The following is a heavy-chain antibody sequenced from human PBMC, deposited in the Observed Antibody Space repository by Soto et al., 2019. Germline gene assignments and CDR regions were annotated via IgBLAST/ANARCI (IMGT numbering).Heavy chain of an antibody. Sequence: EVQLLESGGGLVQPGGSLRLSCAASGFTFSSYAMSWVRQAPGKGLEWVSAISGSGGSTYYADSVKGRFTISRDNSKNALYRQMNSLRAEDTAVYYCAKDQRSDPSKYYGMDVWGQGTTVTVSS. CDR3: AKDQRSDPSKYYGMDV. D-gene: IGHD1-26*01. CDR1: GFTFSSYA. J-gene: IGHJ6*02. V-gene: IGHV3-23*01. CDR2: ISGSGGST.